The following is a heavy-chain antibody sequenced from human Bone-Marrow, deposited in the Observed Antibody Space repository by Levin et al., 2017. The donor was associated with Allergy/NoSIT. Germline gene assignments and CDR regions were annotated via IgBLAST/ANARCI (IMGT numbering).Heavy chain of an antibody. CDR1: GFIISSYE. CDR3: ATNPGYYDMDV. D-gene: IGHD1-14*01. V-gene: IGHV3-48*03. CDR2: ISSSGSNI. J-gene: IGHJ6*02. Sequence: SCVASGFIISSYEVDWVRQAPGKGLEWISYISSSGSNIFYADSVRGRFTICRDKGKNSVYLEMNSLRAEDTAIYYCATNPGYYDMDVWGQGATVTVSS.